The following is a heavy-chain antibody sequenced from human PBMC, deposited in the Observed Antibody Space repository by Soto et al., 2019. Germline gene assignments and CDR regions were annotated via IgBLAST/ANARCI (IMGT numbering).Heavy chain of an antibody. V-gene: IGHV1-69*13. CDR3: ERVAVNYYYYYGMDV. CDR1: GGTFSSYA. Sequence: SVKVSCKASGGTFSSYAISWVRQAPGQGLEWMGGIIPIFGTANYAQKFQGRVTITADESTSTAYMELSSLRSEDTAVYYCERVAVNYYYYYGMDVWGQGTTVTVSS. D-gene: IGHD3-22*01. CDR2: IIPIFGTA. J-gene: IGHJ6*02.